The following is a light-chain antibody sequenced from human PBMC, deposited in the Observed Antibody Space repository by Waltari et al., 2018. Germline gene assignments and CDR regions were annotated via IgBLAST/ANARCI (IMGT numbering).Light chain of an antibody. Sequence: DIQLTQSPSFLSASVGDRVTITCRASQGISSYLAWYQQKPGKAPKLLTYAASTLQSGVPSRFSGSGSGTEFTLTISSLQPEDFATYYCQHLNNYPLTFGGGTKVEIK. CDR3: QHLNNYPLT. CDR1: QGISSY. J-gene: IGKJ4*01. CDR2: AAS. V-gene: IGKV1-9*01.